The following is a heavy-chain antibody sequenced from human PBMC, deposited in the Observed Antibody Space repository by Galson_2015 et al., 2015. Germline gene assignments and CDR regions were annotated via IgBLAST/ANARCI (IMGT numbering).Heavy chain of an antibody. CDR1: GFTFSSYW. D-gene: IGHD2-2*03. CDR3: ASRTRGYCSSTSCYSNGDFDY. V-gene: IGHV3-7*05. J-gene: IGHJ4*02. CDR2: IKQDGSEK. Sequence: SLRLSCAASGFTFSSYWMSWVRQAPGKGLEWVANIKQDGSEKYYVDSVKGRFTISRDNAKNSLYLQMNSLRAEDTAVYYCASRTRGYCSSTSCYSNGDFDYWGQGTLVTVSS.